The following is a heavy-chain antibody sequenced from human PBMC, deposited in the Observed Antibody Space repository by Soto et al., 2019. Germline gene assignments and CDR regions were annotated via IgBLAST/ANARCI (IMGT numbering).Heavy chain of an antibody. CDR2: LNAGNSNR. D-gene: IGHD3-16*02. CDR1: GYTFTNNA. CDR3: ARGYDFVWGSYRSDAYDI. Sequence: ASVKVSCKASGYTFTNNAIHWVRQAPGQRLEWLGWLNAGNSNREYSQKFQGRIIMTKDTSASTAYMELSSLISEDTAVYYCARGYDFVWGSYRSDAYDIWGQGTMVTVSS. V-gene: IGHV1-3*01. J-gene: IGHJ3*02.